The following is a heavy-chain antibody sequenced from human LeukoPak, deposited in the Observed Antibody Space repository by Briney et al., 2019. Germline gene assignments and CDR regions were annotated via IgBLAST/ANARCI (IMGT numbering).Heavy chain of an antibody. D-gene: IGHD6-13*01. J-gene: IGHJ4*02. CDR1: GGSISSSSYY. Sequence: SETLSLTCTVSGGSISSSSYYWGWIRQPPGRGLEWIGSIYYSGSTYYNPSLKSRVTISVDTSKNQFSLKLSSVTAADTAVYYCARGSAAGIAYWGQGTLVTVSS. CDR2: IYYSGST. V-gene: IGHV4-39*01. CDR3: ARGSAAGIAY.